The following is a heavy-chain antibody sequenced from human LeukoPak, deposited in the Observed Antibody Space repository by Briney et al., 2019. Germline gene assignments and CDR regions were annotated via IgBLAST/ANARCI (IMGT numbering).Heavy chain of an antibody. CDR2: ISSSSSTI. J-gene: IGHJ6*02. CDR3: ARMITIFGVVNYYYYGMDV. V-gene: IGHV3-48*01. D-gene: IGHD3-3*01. Sequence: GGSLRLSCAASGFTFSSYSMNWVRQAPGKGLEWVSYISSSSSTIYYADSVKGRFTISRDNAKNSLYLQMNSLRAEDTAVYYCARMITIFGVVNYYYYGMDVWGQGTTVTVSS. CDR1: GFTFSSYS.